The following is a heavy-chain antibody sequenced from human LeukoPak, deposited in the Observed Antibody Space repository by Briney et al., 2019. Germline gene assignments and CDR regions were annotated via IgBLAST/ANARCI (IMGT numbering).Heavy chain of an antibody. D-gene: IGHD3-9*01. CDR3: AREPILGLLKFVP. V-gene: IGHV4-4*02. Sequence: SETLSLTCAVSGGSISSSNWWSWVRPPPRKGLEWIGEIYHSGSTNYNPSLKSRVTISVDKSKNQFSLKLSSVTAADTAVYYCAREPILGLLKFVPWGQGTLVTVSS. CDR2: IYHSGST. CDR1: GGSISSSNW. J-gene: IGHJ5*02.